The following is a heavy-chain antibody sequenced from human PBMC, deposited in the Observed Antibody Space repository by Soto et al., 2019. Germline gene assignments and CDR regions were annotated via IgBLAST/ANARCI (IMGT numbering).Heavy chain of an antibody. J-gene: IGHJ6*02. V-gene: IGHV3-21*01. CDR1: GFTFRSYT. Sequence: EGTLRLSCAASGFTFRSYTIDWVRQAPGKGLEWVSSFSSSSSDIYYADSVKGRFTVSRDNATNSLYLQMNSLRADVRAVYYCPRMVSSRSLLSPFYYVVDVWVQGTIVSVFS. CDR3: PRMVSSRSLLSPFYYVVDV. CDR2: FSSSSSDI. D-gene: IGHD2-8*01.